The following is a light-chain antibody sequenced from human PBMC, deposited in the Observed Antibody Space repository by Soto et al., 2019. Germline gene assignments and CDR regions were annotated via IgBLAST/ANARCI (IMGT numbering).Light chain of an antibody. CDR1: QSISSY. CDR2: AAS. CDR3: QQYNSYSQT. J-gene: IGKJ1*01. Sequence: DIPMTQSPSSLSASVGDRVTITCRASQSISSYLNWYQQKPGKAPKILIYAASSLQSGVPSRFSGSGSGTDFTLPISRLQPDDFATYYCQQYNSYSQTFGQGTKVDIK. V-gene: IGKV1-39*01.